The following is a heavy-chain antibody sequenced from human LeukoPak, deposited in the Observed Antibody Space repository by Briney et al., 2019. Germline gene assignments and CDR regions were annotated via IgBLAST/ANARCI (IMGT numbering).Heavy chain of an antibody. J-gene: IGHJ4*02. CDR3: AKDAYYYGSGSWNFDY. CDR1: GFTFSSYA. CDR2: ISGSGGST. Sequence: GGSLRLSCAASGFTFSSYAMSWVRQAPGKGLEWVSAISGSGGSTYYADSVKGRFTISRDDSKNTLYLQMNSLRAEDTAVYYCAKDAYYYGSGSWNFDYWGQGTLVTVSS. V-gene: IGHV3-23*01. D-gene: IGHD3-10*01.